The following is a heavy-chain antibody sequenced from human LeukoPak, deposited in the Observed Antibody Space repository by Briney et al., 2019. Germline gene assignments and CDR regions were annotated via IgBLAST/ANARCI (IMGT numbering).Heavy chain of an antibody. V-gene: IGHV3-23*01. CDR3: AKKRYYYGSGSYSDY. Sequence: GGSLLLSCAASGFTFSSYAMSWVCPAPGKGLEWVSAISGSGGSTYYADSVKGRFTISRDNSKNTLYLQMNSLRAEDTAVYYCAKKRYYYGSGSYSDYWGQGTLVTVSS. D-gene: IGHD3-10*01. CDR2: ISGSGGST. CDR1: GFTFSSYA. J-gene: IGHJ4*02.